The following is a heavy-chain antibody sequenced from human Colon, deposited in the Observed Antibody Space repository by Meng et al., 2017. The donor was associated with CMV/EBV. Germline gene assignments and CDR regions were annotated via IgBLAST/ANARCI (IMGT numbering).Heavy chain of an antibody. J-gene: IGHJ6*02. V-gene: IGHV1-46*01. CDR1: GYTFTSYY. D-gene: IGHD6-6*01. CDR3: ASAQILIAARRDPVYYYYGMDV. Sequence: ASVKVSCKASGYTFTSYYMHWVRQAPGQGLEWMGIINPSGGSTSYAQKFQGRVTMTRDTSTSTVYMELSSLRSEDTAVYYCASAQILIAARRDPVYYYYGMDVWGQGPTVTVSS. CDR2: INPSGGST.